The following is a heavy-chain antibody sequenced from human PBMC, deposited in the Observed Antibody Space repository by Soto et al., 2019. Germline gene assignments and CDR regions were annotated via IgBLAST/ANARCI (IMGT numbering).Heavy chain of an antibody. Sequence: SETLSLTCTVSGGSISSGGYYWSWIRQHPGKGLEWIGYIYYSGSTYYNPSLKSRVTISVDTSKNQFSLKLSSVTAADRAVYYCATRIAAAGPAGGDDNRFDPWGQGTLVT. D-gene: IGHD6-13*01. J-gene: IGHJ5*02. CDR3: ATRIAAAGPAGGDDNRFDP. CDR1: GGSISSGGYY. CDR2: IYYSGST. V-gene: IGHV4-31*03.